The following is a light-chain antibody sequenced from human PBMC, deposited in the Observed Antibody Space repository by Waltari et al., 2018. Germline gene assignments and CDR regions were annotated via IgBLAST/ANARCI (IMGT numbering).Light chain of an antibody. CDR2: ATS. CDR1: QSIGRH. Sequence: DIQMTQSPSSLSASVGDRLTIACRASQSIGRHFSWFQLKPGKAPNLLIYATSTLQSGFPSRFSGSGSGTDFTLTISSLHPEDFATYYCQQSSSLPLTFGGGTKVEIK. J-gene: IGKJ4*01. V-gene: IGKV1-39*01. CDR3: QQSSSLPLT.